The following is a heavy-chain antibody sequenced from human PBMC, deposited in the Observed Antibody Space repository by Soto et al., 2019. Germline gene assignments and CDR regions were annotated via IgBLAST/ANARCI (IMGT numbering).Heavy chain of an antibody. CDR3: AGGLVVPASMGVEEYYYGMDV. J-gene: IGHJ6*02. CDR2: IIPIFGTA. Sequence: QVQLVQSGAEVKKPGSSVKVSCKASGGTFSSYAISWVRQAPGQGLEWMGGIIPIFGTADYAQKFQGRVTLHADESKITSYVERGRVRSEDTDVYYCAGGLVVPASMGVEEYYYGMDVWGQGTTVTVSS. D-gene: IGHD2-2*01. V-gene: IGHV1-69*01. CDR1: GGTFSSYA.